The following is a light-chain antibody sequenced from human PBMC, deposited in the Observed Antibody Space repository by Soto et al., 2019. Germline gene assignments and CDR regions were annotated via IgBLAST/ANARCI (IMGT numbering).Light chain of an antibody. J-gene: IGKJ2*01. V-gene: IGKV2-28*01. CDR1: QSLLHSNGHKY. CDR2: LGS. Sequence: DIVMTQSPLSLPVTPGEPASISCRSSQSLLHSNGHKYLDWYLQKPGQSPQLLIYLGSNRASGVPHRFSGSGSGTDLTLKISRVEAEDVGVYYCMQALQTPYTFGQGTKLEIK. CDR3: MQALQTPYT.